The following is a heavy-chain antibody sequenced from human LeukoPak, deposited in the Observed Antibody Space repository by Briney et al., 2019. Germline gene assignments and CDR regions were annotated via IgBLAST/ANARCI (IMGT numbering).Heavy chain of an antibody. V-gene: IGHV1-2*02. CDR3: ARSRSLGIAAAGDWYFDL. J-gene: IGHJ2*01. CDR1: GYTFTGYY. CDR2: INPNSGGT. D-gene: IGHD6-13*01. Sequence: GASVKVSCKASGYTFTGYYMHWVRQAPGQGLEWMGWINPNSGGTNYAQKFQGRVTMTRDTSISTAYMELSRLRSDDTAVYYCARSRSLGIAAAGDWYFDLWGRGTLVTVSP.